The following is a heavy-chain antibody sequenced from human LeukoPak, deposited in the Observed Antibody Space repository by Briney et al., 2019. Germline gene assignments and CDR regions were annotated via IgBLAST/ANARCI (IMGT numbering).Heavy chain of an antibody. CDR1: GFAFTNYV. CDR3: IYGYTLDF. CDR2: IYSGGST. D-gene: IGHD5-18*01. Sequence: GGSLRLSCAASGFAFTNYVMNWVRQAPGKGLEWVSVIYSGGSTNYADSVKGRFTISRDNSKNTLYLQMNSLRAEDTAVYYCIYGYTLDFWGQGTLVTVSS. J-gene: IGHJ4*02. V-gene: IGHV3-53*01.